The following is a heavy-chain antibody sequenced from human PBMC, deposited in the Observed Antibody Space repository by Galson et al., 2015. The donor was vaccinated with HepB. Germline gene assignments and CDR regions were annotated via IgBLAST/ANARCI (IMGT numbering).Heavy chain of an antibody. Sequence: SLRLSCAASGFTFSDYYMSWIRQAPGKGLEWVSYISSSSSYTNYADSVKGRFTISRDNAKNSLYLQMNSLRAEDTAVYYCARDRSGSSGYFDYWGQGTLVTVSS. CDR2: ISSSSSYT. J-gene: IGHJ4*02. CDR3: ARDRSGSSGYFDY. D-gene: IGHD3-22*01. V-gene: IGHV3-11*06. CDR1: GFTFSDYY.